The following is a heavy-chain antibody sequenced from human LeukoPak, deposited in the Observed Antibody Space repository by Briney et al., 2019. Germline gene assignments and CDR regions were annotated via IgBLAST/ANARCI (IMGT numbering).Heavy chain of an antibody. D-gene: IGHD2-15*01. Sequence: QAGGSLRLSCAASGFTFRDNWMNWVRQAPGKGLEWVANVKHEGIEINYADSVKGRFTISRDNAKSSLYLQMNSLRAEDTAEYYCAKPLLGSHDAFDIWGQGTMVTVSS. CDR2: VKHEGIEI. J-gene: IGHJ3*02. CDR3: AKPLLGSHDAFDI. CDR1: GFTFRDNW. V-gene: IGHV3-7*01.